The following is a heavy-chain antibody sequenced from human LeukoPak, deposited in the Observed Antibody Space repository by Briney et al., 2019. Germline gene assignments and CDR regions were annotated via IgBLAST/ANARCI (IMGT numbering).Heavy chain of an antibody. Sequence: SETLSLTCAVYGGSFSGYYWSWIRQPPGQGLDWIGEINLSESTNYNPSLTSRITISVDTSKNQFSLKLRSVTAADTAVYNCPSISRAQRTKKGYCSGGSCYGLDPWGQGTLVTVSS. D-gene: IGHD2-15*01. J-gene: IGHJ5*02. CDR3: PSISRAQRTKKGYCSGGSCYGLDP. CDR1: GGSFSGYY. V-gene: IGHV4-34*01. CDR2: INLSEST.